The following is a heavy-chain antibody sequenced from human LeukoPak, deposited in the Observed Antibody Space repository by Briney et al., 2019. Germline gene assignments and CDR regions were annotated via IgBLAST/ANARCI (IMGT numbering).Heavy chain of an antibody. CDR3: AKKAALRGYSYGPFDQ. Sequence: GGSLRLSCAASGFTFDDYAMHWVRQAPGKGLEWVSGISWNSGSIGYADSVKGRFTISRDNAKNSLYLQMNSLRAEDTALYYCAKKAALRGYSYGPFDQWGQGTLVTVSS. CDR2: ISWNSGSI. J-gene: IGHJ4*02. V-gene: IGHV3-9*01. D-gene: IGHD5-18*01. CDR1: GFTFDDYA.